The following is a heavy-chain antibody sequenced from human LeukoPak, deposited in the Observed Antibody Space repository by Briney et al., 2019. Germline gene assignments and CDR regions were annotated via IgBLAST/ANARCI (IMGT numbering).Heavy chain of an antibody. CDR3: ARGGHDFNPFYC. CDR1: GFTFSTYA. CDR2: IKGGGGDP. D-gene: IGHD2-21*02. J-gene: IGHJ4*02. Sequence: GGSLRLSCAASGFTFSTYAMGWVRQPPGKGLEWVSSIKGGGGDPFYADSVRGRFTISRDNSKNTLYLQLNSLRAEDMAVYFCARGGHDFNPFYCWGQGAPVTVSS. V-gene: IGHV3-23*01.